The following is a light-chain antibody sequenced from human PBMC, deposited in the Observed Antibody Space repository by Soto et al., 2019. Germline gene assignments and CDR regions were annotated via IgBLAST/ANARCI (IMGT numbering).Light chain of an antibody. CDR3: QQRRSWQVT. J-gene: IGKJ5*01. V-gene: IGKV3D-20*02. Sequence: EIVSMQSAGSLSLYPGDRVTLSGRASQTVRNNYLAWYQQKPGQAPRLLIYDASSRATGIPDRFSGGGSGTNFTLTISSLEPEDFAVYYCQQRRSWQVTFGQGTLLEIK. CDR2: DAS. CDR1: QTVRNNY.